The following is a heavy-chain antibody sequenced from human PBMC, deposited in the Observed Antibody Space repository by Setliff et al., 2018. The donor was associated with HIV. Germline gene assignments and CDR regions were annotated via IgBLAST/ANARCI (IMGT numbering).Heavy chain of an antibody. Sequence: SVKVSCKASGGTFSSYSINWVRQAPGQGLEWMGGIIPIYGTPIYAQKFQGRVTITADESTSTAYMELSGLRSEDTAVYYCARGDYGSGSYYPYYFYYGMDVWGQGTTVTVSS. CDR3: ARGDYGSGSYYPYYFYYGMDV. CDR1: GGTFSSYS. CDR2: IIPIYGTP. D-gene: IGHD3-10*01. J-gene: IGHJ6*02. V-gene: IGHV1-69*13.